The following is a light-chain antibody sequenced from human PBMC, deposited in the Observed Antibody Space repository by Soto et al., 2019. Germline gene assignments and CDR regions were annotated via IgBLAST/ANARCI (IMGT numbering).Light chain of an antibody. CDR3: QQGGYWPPGAT. Sequence: EIVLTQSPATLSLSPGERATLSCRASQSVGNYLAWYQQRPGQAPRLLIYDASNRATGIPARFSGSGSGTDFTLTIRSLRAEDFAVYFCQQGGYWPPGATLGQGTRLEIK. V-gene: IGKV3-11*01. CDR2: DAS. CDR1: QSVGNY. J-gene: IGKJ5*01.